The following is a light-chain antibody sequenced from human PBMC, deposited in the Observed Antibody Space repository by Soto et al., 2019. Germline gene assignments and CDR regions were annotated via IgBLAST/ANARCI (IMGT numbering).Light chain of an antibody. CDR3: QQYNNWPS. CDR1: QSVSSD. V-gene: IGKV3-15*01. CDR2: GAS. J-gene: IGKJ3*01. Sequence: EIVMTQSPATLSVFPGERATLSCRVSQSVSSDLAWYQQKPGQAPRLLIYGASTRATGIPARFTGSGSGTEFTLTISSLKSEDFALYYCQQYNNWPSFGPGTKVDMK.